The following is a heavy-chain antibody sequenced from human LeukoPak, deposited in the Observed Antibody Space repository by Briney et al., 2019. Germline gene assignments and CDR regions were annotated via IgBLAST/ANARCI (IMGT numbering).Heavy chain of an antibody. V-gene: IGHV3-30-3*02. Sequence: PGGSLRLSCAASGFTFSSYAMHWVRQAPGKGLEWVTVISYDGSNKYYADSVKGRFTISRDNSKNTLYLQMNSLRAEDTAVYYCANDDYGDYAFGRWGQGTLVTVSS. CDR3: ANDDYGDYAFGR. J-gene: IGHJ4*02. CDR2: ISYDGSNK. CDR1: GFTFSSYA. D-gene: IGHD4-17*01.